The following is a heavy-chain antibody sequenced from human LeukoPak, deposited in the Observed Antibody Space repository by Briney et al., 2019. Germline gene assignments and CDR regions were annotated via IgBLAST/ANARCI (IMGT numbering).Heavy chain of an antibody. CDR2: INHSGST. V-gene: IGHV4-34*01. CDR3: ARGRRWGSTSWYRFNY. J-gene: IGHJ4*02. D-gene: IGHD2-2*02. Sequence: PSETLSLTCAVYGGSFSGYYWSWIRQPPGKGLEWIGEINHSGSTNYNPSLKSRVTISVDTSKNQFSLKLSSVTAADTAVYYCARGRRWGSTSWYRFNYWGQGTLVTVSS. CDR1: GGSFSGYY.